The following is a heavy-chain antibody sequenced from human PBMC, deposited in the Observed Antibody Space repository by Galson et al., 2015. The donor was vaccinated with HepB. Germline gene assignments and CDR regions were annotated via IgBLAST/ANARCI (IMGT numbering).Heavy chain of an antibody. CDR1: GFTFSSYA. CDR3: AKDTDSSGRYGTDAFDI. V-gene: IGHV3-23*01. CDR2: ISGSGGST. Sequence: SLRLSCAASGFTFSSYAMSWVRQAPGKGLEWVSAISGSGGSTYYADSVKGRFTISRDNSKNTLYLQMNSLRAEDTALYYCAKDTDSSGRYGTDAFDIWGQGTMVTVSS. D-gene: IGHD6-19*01. J-gene: IGHJ3*02.